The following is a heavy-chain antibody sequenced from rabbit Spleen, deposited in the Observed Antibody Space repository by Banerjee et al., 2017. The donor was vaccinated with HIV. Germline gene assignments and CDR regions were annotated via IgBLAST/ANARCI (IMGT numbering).Heavy chain of an antibody. J-gene: IGHJ6*01. CDR3: ARDTSSSFSSYGMDL. CDR1: GFSFSNKAV. Sequence: QEQLEESGGGLVKPEGSLKLSCTASGFSFSNKAVMCWVRQAPGKGLEWIACIELGSSGFTYFASWAKGRFTISKTSSTTVTLHMTSLTAADTATYFCARDTSSSFSSYGMDLWGPGTLVTVS. CDR2: IELGSSGFT. D-gene: IGHD1-1*01. V-gene: IGHV1S45*01.